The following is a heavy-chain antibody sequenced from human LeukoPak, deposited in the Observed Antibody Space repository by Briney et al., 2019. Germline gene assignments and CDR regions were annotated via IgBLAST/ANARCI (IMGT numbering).Heavy chain of an antibody. J-gene: IGHJ4*02. V-gene: IGHV3-23*01. CDR3: AKRGAEVGATVAPGDY. CDR1: GITFSSYA. Sequence: GGSLRLSCAASGITFSSYAMSWVRQAPGKGLEWVSSFSGSGGSTYYADSVKGRFTISRDNSKNTPYLQMNSLRAEDTAVYYCAKRGAEVGATVAPGDYWGQGTLVTVSS. CDR2: FSGSGGST. D-gene: IGHD1-26*01.